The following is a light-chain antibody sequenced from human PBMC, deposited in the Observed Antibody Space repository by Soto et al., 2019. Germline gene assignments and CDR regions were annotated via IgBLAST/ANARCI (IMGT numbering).Light chain of an antibody. Sequence: IQMTQSPSSLSASVGNRVTITCRASRIIDTYVDWYQQKHGKAPDLLIYLASTLQVGVPSRFSGSGSGTDFNLTISGLQTEDFATYYCKHSYNTPITFGQGTRLEIK. CDR1: RIIDTY. CDR3: KHSYNTPIT. CDR2: LAS. J-gene: IGKJ5*01. V-gene: IGKV1-39*01.